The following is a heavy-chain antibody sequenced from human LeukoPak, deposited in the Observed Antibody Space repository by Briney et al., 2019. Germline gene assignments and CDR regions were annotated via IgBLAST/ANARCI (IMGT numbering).Heavy chain of an antibody. CDR1: GLIFEEYA. D-gene: IGHD3-10*01. CDR3: VKDYYGLGSYYYFDY. Sequence: GGSLRLSCVPSGLIFEEYAMHWVRQVPGKGLEWVSGLSWNSGTIGYADSVKGRFTISRDNVKNSLSLQMNSLRPEDTALYFCVKDYYGLGSYYYFDYWGQGTLVTVSS. J-gene: IGHJ4*02. V-gene: IGHV3-9*01. CDR2: LSWNSGTI.